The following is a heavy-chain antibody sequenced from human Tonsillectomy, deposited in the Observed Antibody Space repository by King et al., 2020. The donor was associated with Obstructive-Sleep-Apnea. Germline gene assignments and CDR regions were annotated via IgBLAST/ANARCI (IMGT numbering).Heavy chain of an antibody. V-gene: IGHV3-48*04. CDR3: VREAGAWYRIFDY. Sequence: VQLVESGGGVVQPGGSLRLSCAASGFTFSSYSMSWVRQAPGQGLEWFSYISSSRITIYYADAVKVRFTISRDNAKKSLYLQMDSLRAEDTAVYYCVREAGAWYRIFDYWGQGTLVTVSS. D-gene: IGHD6-19*01. CDR1: GFTFSSYS. J-gene: IGHJ4*02. CDR2: ISSSRITI.